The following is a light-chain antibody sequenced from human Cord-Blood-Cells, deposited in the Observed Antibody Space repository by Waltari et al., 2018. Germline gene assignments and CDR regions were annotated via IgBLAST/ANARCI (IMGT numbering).Light chain of an antibody. CDR2: AAS. Sequence: DIQMTQSPSSLSASVGDRVTITCRASQSISSYLNWYQQKQGKAPKLLIYAASSLQSGVPSRSSGSGSGTDFTLTISSLQPEEFASYYCQQSYTTLRSPTFGGGTKVEIK. J-gene: IGKJ4*01. CDR1: QSISSY. CDR3: QQSYTTLRSPT. V-gene: IGKV1-39*01.